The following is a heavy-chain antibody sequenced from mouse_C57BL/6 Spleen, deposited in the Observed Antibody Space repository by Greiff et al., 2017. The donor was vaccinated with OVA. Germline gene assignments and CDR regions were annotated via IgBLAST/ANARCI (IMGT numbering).Heavy chain of an antibody. V-gene: IGHV1-9*01. CDR3: ARRYYGSSYLYWYFDV. J-gene: IGHJ1*03. Sequence: QVQLKQSGAELMKPGASVKLSCKATGYTFTGYWIEWVKQRPGHGLEWIGEILPGSGSTNYNEKFKGKATFTADTSSNTAYMHLSSLTTEDSAIYYCARRYYGSSYLYWYFDVWGTGTTVTVSS. CDR1: GYTFTGYW. CDR2: ILPGSGST. D-gene: IGHD1-1*01.